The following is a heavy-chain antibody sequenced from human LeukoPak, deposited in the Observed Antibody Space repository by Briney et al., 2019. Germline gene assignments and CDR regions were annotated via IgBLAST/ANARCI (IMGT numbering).Heavy chain of an antibody. D-gene: IGHD5-12*01. CDR1: TFSVSTNY. Sequence: GGSLRLSCAASTFSVSTNYMSWVRQAPGKGLEWISVLYSSGCTKYADSVRGRFSISRDNSENTLSLQMNSLRAEDTAVYYCAAKGNGYSGTYVFAHWGRGTLVTVSP. CDR2: LYSSGCT. J-gene: IGHJ4*02. V-gene: IGHV3-66*01. CDR3: AAKGNGYSGTYVFAH.